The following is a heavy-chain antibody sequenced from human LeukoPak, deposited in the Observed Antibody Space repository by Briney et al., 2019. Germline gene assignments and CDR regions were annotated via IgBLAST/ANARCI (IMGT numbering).Heavy chain of an antibody. CDR1: GGSISSYY. Sequence: SETLSLTCTVSGGSISSYYWSWIRQPPGKGLEWIGYIYYSGSTNYNPSLKSRVTISVDTSKNQFSLKLSSVTAADTAVYYCARHVAWTSGWYWGTDNYYGVDVWGQGTTVTVSS. D-gene: IGHD6-19*01. CDR2: IYYSGST. J-gene: IGHJ6*02. V-gene: IGHV4-59*08. CDR3: ARHVAWTSGWYWGTDNYYGVDV.